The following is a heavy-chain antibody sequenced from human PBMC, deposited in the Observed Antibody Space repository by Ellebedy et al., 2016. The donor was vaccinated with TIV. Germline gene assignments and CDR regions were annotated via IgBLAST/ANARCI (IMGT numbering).Heavy chain of an antibody. CDR3: ASLFTMMGTN. D-gene: IGHD3-22*01. CDR2: ISYDGSNR. CDR1: GFTFGDYA. Sequence: GESLKISCTASGFTFGDYAMSWFRQAPGKGLEWVAVISYDGSNRYYEDSVKGRFTISRDNSKYTLFLQMNSLRAEDTAVYYCASLFTMMGTNWGQGTLVTVSS. V-gene: IGHV3-30*04. J-gene: IGHJ4*02.